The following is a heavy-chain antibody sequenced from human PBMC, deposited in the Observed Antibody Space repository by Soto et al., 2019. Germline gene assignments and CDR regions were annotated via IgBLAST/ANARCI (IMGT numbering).Heavy chain of an antibody. CDR1: GGTFSSYT. CDR3: ASEGGFGENRP. Sequence: QVQLVQSGAEVKKPGSSVKVSCKASGGTFSSYTISWVRQAPGQGLEWMGRIIPILGIANYAQKLQGRVTITADKSTSTAYMELSSLRSEDTAVYYCASEGGFGENRPWGQRTLVTVSS. CDR2: IIPILGIA. D-gene: IGHD3-10*01. V-gene: IGHV1-69*02. J-gene: IGHJ5*02.